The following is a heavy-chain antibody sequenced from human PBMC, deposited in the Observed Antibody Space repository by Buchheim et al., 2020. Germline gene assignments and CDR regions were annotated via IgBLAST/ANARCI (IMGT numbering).Heavy chain of an antibody. J-gene: IGHJ4*02. V-gene: IGHV4-59*01. CDR3: ARGYYDSSGYYFDY. CDR1: GGSISSYY. CDR2: IYYSGST. D-gene: IGHD3-22*01. Sequence: QVQLQESGPGLVKPSETLSLTCTVSGGSISSYYWSWIRQPPGKGLEWIGYIYYSGSTNYNPSLKSRVTISVDTSKNQFSLKLSSVTAADTAVYYCARGYYDSSGYYFDYWGQGTL.